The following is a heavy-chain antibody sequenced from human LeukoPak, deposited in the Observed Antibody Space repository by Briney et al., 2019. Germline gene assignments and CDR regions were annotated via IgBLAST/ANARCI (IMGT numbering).Heavy chain of an antibody. V-gene: IGHV1-2*02. D-gene: IGHD3-10*01. CDR2: INPNSGGT. CDR3: AREKYGSGSYYEA. CDR1: GYTFTSYY. J-gene: IGHJ5*02. Sequence: GASVKVSCKASGYTFTSYYMHWVRQAPGQGLEWMGWINPNSGGTNYAQKFQGRVTMTRDTSISTAYMELSRLRSDDTAVYYCAREKYGSGSYYEAWGQGTLVTVSS.